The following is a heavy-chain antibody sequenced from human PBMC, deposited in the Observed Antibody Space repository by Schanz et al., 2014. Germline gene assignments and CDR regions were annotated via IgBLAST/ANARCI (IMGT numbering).Heavy chain of an antibody. D-gene: IGHD6-6*01. V-gene: IGHV3-66*01. J-gene: IGHJ6*02. Sequence: EVQLVESGGGLVQPGGSLRLSCAASGFTVSINYMSWVRQAPGKGLEWVSVIYSGGSTYYADSVKGRFTISRDNSKNTLYLQMNXXXAEDTAVYYCARGYSSSMDVWGQGTTVTVSS. CDR2: IYSGGST. CDR1: GFTVSINY. CDR3: ARGYSSSMDV.